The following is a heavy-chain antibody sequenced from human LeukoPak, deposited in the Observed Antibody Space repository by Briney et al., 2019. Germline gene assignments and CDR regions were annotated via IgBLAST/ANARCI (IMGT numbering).Heavy chain of an antibody. D-gene: IGHD4-17*01. Sequence: GGSLRLSCAASGFTFSGSAMHWVRQASGKGLEWVGRIRSKANSYATAYAASVKGSFTISRDDSKNTAYLQMNSLKTEDTAVYYCTRQTGDGDYVNYYYYYYMDVWGKGTTVTVSS. CDR2: IRSKANSYAT. V-gene: IGHV3-73*01. CDR1: GFTFSGSA. J-gene: IGHJ6*03. CDR3: TRQTGDGDYVNYYYYYYMDV.